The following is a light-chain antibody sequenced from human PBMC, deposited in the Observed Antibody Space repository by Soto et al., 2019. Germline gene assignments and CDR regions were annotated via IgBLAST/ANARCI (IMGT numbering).Light chain of an antibody. J-gene: IGLJ2*01. CDR1: SSDVGGYNY. V-gene: IGLV2-8*01. CDR3: SSYAGSNNLVV. CDR2: EVS. Sequence: QSALTEPRSASGSPGQSVTIYCTGTSSDVGGYNYVSWYQQHPGKAPKLMIYEVSKRPSGVPDRFSGSKSGNTASLTVSGLQAEDEADYYCSSYAGSNNLVVFGGGTKVTVL.